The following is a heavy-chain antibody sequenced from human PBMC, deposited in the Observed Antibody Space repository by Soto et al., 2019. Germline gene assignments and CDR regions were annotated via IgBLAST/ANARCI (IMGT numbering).Heavy chain of an antibody. CDR1: GGSISSYY. Sequence: QVQLQESGPGLVKPSETLSLTCTVSGGSISSYYWSWIRQPPGKGLEWIGFIFYSGSTSYNPSLKSRGPISIDTSENQFSLKLSSVTAADTAVYYCASMIGDPVLSFDSWGQGTLVAVSS. CDR2: IFYSGST. D-gene: IGHD3-10*02. CDR3: ASMIGDPVLSFDS. J-gene: IGHJ4*02. V-gene: IGHV4-59*01.